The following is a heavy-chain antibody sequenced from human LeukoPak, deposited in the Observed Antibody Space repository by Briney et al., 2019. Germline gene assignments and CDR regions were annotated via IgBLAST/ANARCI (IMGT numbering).Heavy chain of an antibody. J-gene: IGHJ5*02. CDR3: ATVPRPSYYDYVWGSYRRYNWFDP. Sequence: ASVKVSCKASGYTFTSYGISWVRQAPGQGLEWMGWISAYNGNTNYAQKFQGRVTMTEDTSTDTAYMELSSLRSEDTAVYYCATVPRPSYYDYVWGSYRRYNWFDPWGQGTLVTVSS. CDR1: GYTFTSYG. V-gene: IGHV1-18*01. CDR2: ISAYNGNT. D-gene: IGHD3-16*02.